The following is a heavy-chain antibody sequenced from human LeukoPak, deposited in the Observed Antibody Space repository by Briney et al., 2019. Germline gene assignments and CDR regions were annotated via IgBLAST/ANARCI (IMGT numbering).Heavy chain of an antibody. V-gene: IGHV4-59*01. CDR2: IYYSGST. J-gene: IGHJ5*02. CDR3: ARDGVIAAAANRWFDP. CDR1: GGSISSYY. D-gene: IGHD6-13*01. Sequence: SVTLSLTCTVSGGSISSYYWSWIRQPPGKGLEVIGYIYYSGSTNYNPSLKSRVTISVDTSKNQFSLKLSSVTAADTAVYYCARDGVIAAAANRWFDPWGQGTLVTASS.